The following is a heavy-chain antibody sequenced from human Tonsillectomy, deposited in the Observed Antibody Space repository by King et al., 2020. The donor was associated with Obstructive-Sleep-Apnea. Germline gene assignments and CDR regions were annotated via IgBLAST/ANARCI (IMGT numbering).Heavy chain of an antibody. CDR1: GFTFSSYG. Sequence: VQLVESGGGVVQPGRSLRLSCAASGFTFSSYGMHWVRQAPGKGLEGVAVISYDGSNKYYADSVKGRFTISRDNSKNTLYLQMNSLRAEDTAVYYCAKDRWDYYDSSGYADAFDIWGQGTMVTVSS. CDR3: AKDRWDYYDSSGYADAFDI. J-gene: IGHJ3*02. V-gene: IGHV3-30*18. CDR2: ISYDGSNK. D-gene: IGHD3-22*01.